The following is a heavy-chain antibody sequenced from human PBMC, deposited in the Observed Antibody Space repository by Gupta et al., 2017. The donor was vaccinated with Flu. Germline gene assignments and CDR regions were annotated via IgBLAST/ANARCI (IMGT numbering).Heavy chain of an antibody. CDR3: AKDWDSSSWFLSGYFKH. Sequence: FTISRDNSKNTLYLQMNSLRAEDTAVYYCAKDWDSSSWFLSGYFKHWGQGTLVTVSS. V-gene: IGHV3-23*01. J-gene: IGHJ1*01. D-gene: IGHD6-13*01.